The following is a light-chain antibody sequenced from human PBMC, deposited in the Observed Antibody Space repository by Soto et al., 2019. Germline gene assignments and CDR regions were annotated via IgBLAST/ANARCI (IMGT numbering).Light chain of an antibody. J-gene: IGKJ2*01. Sequence: EIVLTQSPGTLSLSPGERATLSCRASQSVNNSFLAWYQQKRDQPPRLLIYGATSRSTDTPDRFSGSSSGTYVTLTISTLEPEDFAVYYCQQYGSSPPGYTFGQGTKLEIK. CDR2: GAT. CDR1: QSVNNSF. V-gene: IGKV3-20*01. CDR3: QQYGSSPPGYT.